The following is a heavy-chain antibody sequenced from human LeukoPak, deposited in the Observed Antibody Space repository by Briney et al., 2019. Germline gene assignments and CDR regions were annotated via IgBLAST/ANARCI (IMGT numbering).Heavy chain of an antibody. Sequence: SETLSLTCTVSGGSISSSSCYWGWIRQPPGKGLEWIGSIYYSGSTYYNPSLKSRVTISVDTSKNQFSLKLSPVTAADTAVYYCANGRYFDWFSAFDIWGQGTMVTVSS. CDR2: IYYSGST. V-gene: IGHV4-39*01. CDR1: GGSISSSSCY. J-gene: IGHJ3*02. CDR3: ANGRYFDWFSAFDI. D-gene: IGHD3-9*01.